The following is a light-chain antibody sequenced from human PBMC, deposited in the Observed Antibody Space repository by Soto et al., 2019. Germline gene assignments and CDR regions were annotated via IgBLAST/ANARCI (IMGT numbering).Light chain of an antibody. CDR2: GNS. V-gene: IGLV1-40*01. J-gene: IGLJ1*01. CDR3: QSYDSSLSGFYV. CDR1: SSXXXAGYD. Sequence: QSVLTQPPSVSGAPGQRVTISCTGSSSXXXAGYDVHWYQQLPGTAPKLLIYGNSNRPSGVPDRFSGSKSGTSASLAITGLQAEDEADYYCQSYDSSLSGFYVFGTGTKLTVL.